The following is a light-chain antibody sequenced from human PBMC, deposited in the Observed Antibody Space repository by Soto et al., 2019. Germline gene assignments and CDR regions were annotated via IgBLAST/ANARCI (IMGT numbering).Light chain of an antibody. J-gene: IGKJ1*01. CDR3: LHDYNYPWT. CDR1: LGIGDD. CDR2: AAS. Sequence: AIQMTQSPSSLSASVGDRVTITCRASLGIGDDLAWYQQKPGKAPNLLIYAASTLESGVPSRFSGSGSGTDFSLTISSLQPEDFATYYCLHDYNYPWTFGQGIKVEIK. V-gene: IGKV1-6*01.